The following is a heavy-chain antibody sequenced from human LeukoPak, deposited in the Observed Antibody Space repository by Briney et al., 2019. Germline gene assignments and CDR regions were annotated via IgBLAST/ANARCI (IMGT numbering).Heavy chain of an antibody. J-gene: IGHJ4*02. CDR2: ISGSGGST. Sequence: GGSLRLSCAASGFTFSSYAMSWVRQAPGEGLEWVSAISGSGGSTYYADSVKGRFTISRDNSKNTLYLQMNSLRAEDTAVYYCAKVATVQYYYDSSGTQEYYFDYWGQGTLVTVSS. CDR3: AKVATVQYYYDSSGTQEYYFDY. V-gene: IGHV3-23*01. D-gene: IGHD3-22*01. CDR1: GFTFSSYA.